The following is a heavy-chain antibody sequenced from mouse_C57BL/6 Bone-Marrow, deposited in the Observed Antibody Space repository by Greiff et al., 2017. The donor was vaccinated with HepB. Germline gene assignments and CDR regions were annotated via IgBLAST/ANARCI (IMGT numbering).Heavy chain of an antibody. V-gene: IGHV2-2*01. CDR3: ATPYYRNWYFDV. CDR1: GFSLTSYG. J-gene: IGHJ1*03. CDR2: IWSGGST. D-gene: IGHD1-1*02. Sequence: VKLMESGPGLVQPSQSLSITCTVSGFSLTSYGVHWVRQSPGKGLEWLGVIWSGGSTDYNAAFISRLSISKDNSKCQVFLKMNSLQADDTAIYYCATPYYRNWYFDVWGTGTTVTGSS.